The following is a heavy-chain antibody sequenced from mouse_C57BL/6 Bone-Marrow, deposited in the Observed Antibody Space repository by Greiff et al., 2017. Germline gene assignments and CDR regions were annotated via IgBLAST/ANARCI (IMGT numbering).Heavy chain of an antibody. V-gene: IGHV14-4*01. CDR2: IDPAIGDT. D-gene: IGHD2-3*01. Sequence: EVKLQQSGAELVRPGASVKLSCTASGFNFKDDYIHWVKQRPEQGLEWIGWIDPAIGDTEYASKFQGKATITSDTSSNTAYLQLSSLTSEDAAVYYCSSFDGNYFDFWGQGTPLTVAS. CDR3: SSFDGNYFDF. J-gene: IGHJ2*01. CDR1: GFNFKDDY.